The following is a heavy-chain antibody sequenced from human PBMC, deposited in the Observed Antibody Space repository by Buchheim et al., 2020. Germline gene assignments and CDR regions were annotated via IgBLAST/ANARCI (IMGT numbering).Heavy chain of an antibody. V-gene: IGHV4-59*01. CDR1: GGSISSYY. Sequence: QVQLQESGPGLVKPSETLSLTCTVSGGSISSYYWSWIRQPPGKGLEWIGYIYYSGSTNYNPSLKSRVTISVETSKNQFPLKLSSVTAADTAVYYCARLIAVAGTGWFDPWGQGTL. CDR3: ARLIAVAGTGWFDP. J-gene: IGHJ5*02. CDR2: IYYSGST. D-gene: IGHD6-19*01.